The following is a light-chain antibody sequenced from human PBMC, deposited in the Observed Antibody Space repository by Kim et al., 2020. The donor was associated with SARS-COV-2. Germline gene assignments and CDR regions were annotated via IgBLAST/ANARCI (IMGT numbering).Light chain of an antibody. J-gene: IGLJ3*02. CDR1: RLRSENNH. Sequence: PMQRVTSCCSGSRLRSENNHVYWDQQLPGTAPKLLIYSTTQRTSGVPDRFSGSKSGTSDSLAISGLRSEDEADYYCAAWDDRLNWVFGGGTQLTVL. CDR2: STT. V-gene: IGLV1-47*02. CDR3: AAWDDRLNWV.